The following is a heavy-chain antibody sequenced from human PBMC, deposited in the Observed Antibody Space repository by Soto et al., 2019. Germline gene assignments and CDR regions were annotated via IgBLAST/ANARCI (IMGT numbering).Heavy chain of an antibody. CDR3: ARRFGYDILTGPTNDGMDV. CDR2: IYPGDSDT. D-gene: IGHD3-9*01. V-gene: IGHV5-51*01. Sequence: LKISCKGSGYSFTSYWIGWVRQMPGKGLEWMGIIYPGDSDTRYSPSFQGQVTIPADKSISTAYLQWSSLKASDTAMYYCARRFGYDILTGPTNDGMDVWGQGATVTVSS. J-gene: IGHJ6*02. CDR1: GYSFTSYW.